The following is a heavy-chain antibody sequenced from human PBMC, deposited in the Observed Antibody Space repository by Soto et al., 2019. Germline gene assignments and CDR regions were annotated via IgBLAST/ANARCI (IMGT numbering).Heavy chain of an antibody. J-gene: IGHJ4*02. CDR1: GFSLSNPRRG. Sequence: SGPTLVNPTATLTLTCTVSGFSLSNPRRGVSWIRQPPGKALEWLAHIFSNDEKSYSTSLKSRLTISRDTSKSQVVLTMTNMDPVDTATYYCARIQRISMIVVSKPYFDYWGQGALVTVSS. D-gene: IGHD3-22*01. CDR3: ARIQRISMIVVSKPYFDY. CDR2: IFSNDEK. V-gene: IGHV2-26*01.